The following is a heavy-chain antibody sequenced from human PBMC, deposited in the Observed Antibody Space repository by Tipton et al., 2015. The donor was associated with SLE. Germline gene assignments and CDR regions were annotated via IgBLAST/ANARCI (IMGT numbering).Heavy chain of an antibody. V-gene: IGHV4-59*12. Sequence: TLSLTCTVAGGSISSYYWTWIRQPPGKGLEWIGYIYYSGSTNYNPSLKSQATMSVDTSKNHFSLNLSSVTAADTAVYYCARGGVGGYDYFDYWGQGALVTVSS. D-gene: IGHD5-12*01. J-gene: IGHJ4*02. CDR2: IYYSGST. CDR3: ARGGVGGYDYFDY. CDR1: GGSISSYY.